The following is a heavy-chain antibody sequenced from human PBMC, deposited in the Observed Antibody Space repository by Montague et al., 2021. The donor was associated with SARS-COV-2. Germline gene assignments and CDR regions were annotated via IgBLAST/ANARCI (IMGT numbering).Heavy chain of an antibody. D-gene: IGHD5-12*01. CDR2: IYWDEDK. CDR1: GFSLSTSGVG. CDR3: ARFSGYHQRSEAFDI. Sequence: PALVKPTQTLTLTCTVAGFSLSTSGVGVGWIRQPPGKALEWLALIYWDEDKRYSPSLKSRITVIKDTSKNQVVLTMTSLDPVDTATYYCARFSGYHQRSEAFDIWGQGTMVTFSS. J-gene: IGHJ3*02. V-gene: IGHV2-5*02.